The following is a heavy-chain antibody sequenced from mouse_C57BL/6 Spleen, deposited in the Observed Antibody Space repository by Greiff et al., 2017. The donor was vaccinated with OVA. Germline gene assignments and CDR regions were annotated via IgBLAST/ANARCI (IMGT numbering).Heavy chain of an antibody. D-gene: IGHD3-2*02. CDR3: ARDAQATFAY. CDR1: GYTFTSYW. CDR2: IDPSDSYT. V-gene: IGHV1-69*01. Sequence: QVQLQQPGAELVMPGASVKLSCKASGYTFTSYWMHWVKQRPGQGLEWIGEIDPSDSYTNYNQKFKGKSTLTVDKSSSTAYMQLSSLTSEDSAVYYCARDAQATFAYWGQGTLVTVSA. J-gene: IGHJ3*01.